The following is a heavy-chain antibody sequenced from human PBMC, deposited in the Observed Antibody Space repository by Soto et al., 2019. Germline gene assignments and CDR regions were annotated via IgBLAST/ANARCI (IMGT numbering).Heavy chain of an antibody. CDR3: ARDLKQNYGSGSYNWFDP. V-gene: IGHV6-1*01. CDR1: GDSVSSNSAA. CDR2: TYYRSKWYN. J-gene: IGHJ5*02. D-gene: IGHD3-10*01. Sequence: PSQTLSRTCAISGDSVSSNSAAWNWIRQSPSRGLEWLGRTYYRSKWYNDYAVSAKSRITINPDTSKNQFSLQLNSVTPEDTAVYYCARDLKQNYGSGSYNWFDPWGQGTLVTVSS.